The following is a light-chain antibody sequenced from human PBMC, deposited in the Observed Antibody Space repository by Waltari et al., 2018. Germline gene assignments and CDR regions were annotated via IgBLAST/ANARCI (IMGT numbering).Light chain of an antibody. V-gene: IGKV1-39*01. J-gene: IGKJ1*01. CDR3: QHNYISPPT. CDR1: QSIGTS. CDR2: AAS. Sequence: DIQMTQSPSSLSAFVGDRVTITCRASQSIGTSLNWYQQKPGKAPKLLIYAASTLQSGVPSRFSGSGSGTDFTLTISSLQPEDFATYYCQHNYISPPTFGQGTKVEIK.